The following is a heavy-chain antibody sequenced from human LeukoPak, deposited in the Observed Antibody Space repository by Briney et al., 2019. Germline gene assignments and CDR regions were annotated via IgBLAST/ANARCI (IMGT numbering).Heavy chain of an antibody. D-gene: IGHD5-24*01. J-gene: IGHJ4*02. V-gene: IGHV4-59*01. CDR1: GGSISSYY. CDR3: ARVGDAIFDY. CDR2: IYYSGNT. Sequence: SETLSLTCTVSGGSISSYYWSCIRQPPGKGLEWIGYIYYSGNTNYNPSLKSRVTISIDTSKNQFSLKLSSVTAADTAVYYCARVGDAIFDYWGQGTLVTVSS.